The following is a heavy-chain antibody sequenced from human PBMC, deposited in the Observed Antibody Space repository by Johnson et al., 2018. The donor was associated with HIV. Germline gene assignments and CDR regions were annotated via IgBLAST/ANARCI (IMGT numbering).Heavy chain of an antibody. D-gene: IGHD3-10*01. J-gene: IGHJ3*02. CDR1: GFTFSSYW. CDR3: ARGGKSYYGAFDI. CDR2: IKQDGSEK. Sequence: VQLVESGGGLVQPGGSLRLSCAASGFTFSSYWMSWVRQAPGKGLEWVANIKQDGSEKYYVDSVKGRFTISRDNAKNTLYLQMNSLRAEDTAVYYCARGGKSYYGAFDIWGQGTVVTVSS. V-gene: IGHV3-7*01.